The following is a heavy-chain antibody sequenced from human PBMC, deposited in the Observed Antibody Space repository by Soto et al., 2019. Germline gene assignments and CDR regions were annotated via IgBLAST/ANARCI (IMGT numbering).Heavy chain of an antibody. CDR3: ATVVAGTEKNWFDP. V-gene: IGHV1-24*01. CDR1: GYTLTELS. CDR2: FDPEDGET. Sequence: ASVKVSCKVSGYTLTELSMHWVRQAPGKGLEWMGGFDPEDGETIYAQKFQGRVTMTEDTSTDTAYMELSSLRSEDTAVYYCATVVAGTEKNWFDPWGQGTLVTVSS. D-gene: IGHD6-19*01. J-gene: IGHJ5*02.